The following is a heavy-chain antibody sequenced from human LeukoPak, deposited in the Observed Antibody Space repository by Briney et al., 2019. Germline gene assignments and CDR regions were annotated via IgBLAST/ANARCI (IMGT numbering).Heavy chain of an antibody. V-gene: IGHV5-51*01. CDR3: ARLEYSSSSYY. CDR2: IYPGDSDT. CDR1: GYSFTSYW. D-gene: IGHD6-6*01. Sequence: GGSLKISFKGSGYSFTSYWIGWVRPMPGKGLEWMGIIYPGDSDTRYSPSFQGQVTISADKSISTAYLQWSSLKASDTAMYYCARLEYSSSSYYWGQGTLVTVSS. J-gene: IGHJ4*02.